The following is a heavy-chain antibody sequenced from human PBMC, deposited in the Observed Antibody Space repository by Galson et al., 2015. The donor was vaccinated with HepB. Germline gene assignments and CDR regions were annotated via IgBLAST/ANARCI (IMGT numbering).Heavy chain of an antibody. V-gene: IGHV2-5*02. CDR3: AHRLLWFGGLFVFDY. J-gene: IGHJ4*02. CDR1: GSSLSTSGVG. Sequence: PALVKPTQTLTLTCTFSGSSLSTSGVGVGWIRQPPGKALEWLALIYWDDDKRYSPSLKSRLTITKDTSKNQVVLTMTNMDPVDTATYYCAHRLLWFGGLFVFDYWGQGTLVTVSS. D-gene: IGHD3-10*01. CDR2: IYWDDDK.